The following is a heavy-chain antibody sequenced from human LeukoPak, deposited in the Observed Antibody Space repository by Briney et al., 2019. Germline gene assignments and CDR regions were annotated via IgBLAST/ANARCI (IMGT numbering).Heavy chain of an antibody. J-gene: IGHJ4*02. Sequence: GASVKVSCKADGYTFSDYGISWVRQAPGQGLAWMGWINCDNGDTHYAQEVQGRVTMTADKSTRTAYIELRDLRFDDTAIYYCARGAPRPMVRGIRHWGQGTLVTVSS. D-gene: IGHD3-10*01. CDR3: ARGAPRPMVRGIRH. V-gene: IGHV1-18*01. CDR2: INCDNGDT. CDR1: GYTFSDYG.